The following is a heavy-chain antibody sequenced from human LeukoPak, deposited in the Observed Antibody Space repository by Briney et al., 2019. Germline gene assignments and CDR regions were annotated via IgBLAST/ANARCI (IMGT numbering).Heavy chain of an antibody. CDR1: GFTFDDYG. V-gene: IGHV3-20*04. J-gene: IGHJ4*02. D-gene: IGHD1-1*01. CDR2: INWNGGST. CDR3: GRGGTYGDYFDY. Sequence: GGSLRLSCAASGFTFDDYGMSWVRQAPGKGLEWVSGINWNGGSTCYANSVKGRFTISGDNAKNSLYLQMNSLRAEDAALYYCGRGGTYGDYFDYWGQGTLVTVSS.